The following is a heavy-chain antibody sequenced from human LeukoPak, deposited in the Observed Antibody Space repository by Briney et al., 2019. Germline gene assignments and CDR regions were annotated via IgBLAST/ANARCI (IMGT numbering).Heavy chain of an antibody. CDR2: ISYDGTDK. D-gene: IGHD6-19*01. J-gene: IGHJ5*02. V-gene: IGHV3-30*04. CDR1: GFTFSDYA. Sequence: PGGSLRLSCAASGFTFSDYAMHWVRQAPGMGLEWVALISYDGTDKYYADSVKGRFTISRDNAKNSLYLQMNSLRAEDTAVYYCARSGSQWLALNWFDPWGQGTLVTVSS. CDR3: ARSGSQWLALNWFDP.